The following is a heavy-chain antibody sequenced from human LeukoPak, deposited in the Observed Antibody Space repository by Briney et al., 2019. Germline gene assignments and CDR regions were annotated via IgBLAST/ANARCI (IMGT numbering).Heavy chain of an antibody. CDR1: GDTIGTNTYR. D-gene: IGHD3-22*01. CDR3: ARGYYDSSGYYYWYFDL. V-gene: IGHV3-7*01. Sequence: PSETLSLTCIVSGDTIGTNTYRWGWIRQPPGKGLEWVANIKQDGSEKYYVDSVKGRFTISRDNAKNSLYLQMNSLRAEDTAVYYCARGYYDSSGYYYWYFDLWGRGTLVTVSS. CDR2: IKQDGSEK. J-gene: IGHJ2*01.